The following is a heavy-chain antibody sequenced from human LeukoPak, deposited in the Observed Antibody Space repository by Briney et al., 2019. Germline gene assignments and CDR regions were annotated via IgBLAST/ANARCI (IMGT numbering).Heavy chain of an antibody. J-gene: IGHJ4*02. D-gene: IGHD5-24*01. CDR1: GGTFSSYA. V-gene: IGHV1-69*13. CDR3: ARGPLSRVGDGYNLPDY. Sequence: SVKVSCKASGGTFSSYAISWVRQAPGQGLEWMGGIIPIFGTANYAQKFQGRVTITADESTSTAYMELRSLRSEDTAVYYCARGPLSRVGDGYNLPDYWGQGALVTVSS. CDR2: IIPIFGTA.